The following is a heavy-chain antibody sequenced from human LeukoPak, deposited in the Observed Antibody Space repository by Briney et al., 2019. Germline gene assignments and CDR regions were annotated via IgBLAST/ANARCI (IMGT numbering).Heavy chain of an antibody. J-gene: IGHJ4*02. V-gene: IGHV4-61*02. D-gene: IGHD3-22*01. CDR3: ASTYDSSGYYYPFDY. CDR2: IYTSGST. Sequence: PSETLSLTCTVSGGSISSGSYYWSWIRQPAGKGLEWIGRIYTSGSTNYNPSLKSRVTISVDTSKNQFSLKLSSVTAADTAVYYCASTYDSSGYYYPFDYWGQGTLVTVSS. CDR1: GGSISSGSYY.